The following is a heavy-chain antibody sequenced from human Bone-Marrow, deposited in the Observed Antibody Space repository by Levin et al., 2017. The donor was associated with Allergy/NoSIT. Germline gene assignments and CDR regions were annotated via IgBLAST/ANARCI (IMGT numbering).Heavy chain of an antibody. J-gene: IGHJ4*02. CDR3: ATAVEMDFDY. V-gene: IGHV3-53*01. CDR1: GFSVSDNY. Sequence: GGSLRLSCSASGFSVSDNYMTWVRQAPGQGLEWVSVTYSSGTTYYAESLKGRFTVSRDTSKNTLYLQMDSLRVDDTAVYYCATAVEMDFDYWGQGALVTVSS. CDR2: TYSSGTT. D-gene: IGHD5-24*01.